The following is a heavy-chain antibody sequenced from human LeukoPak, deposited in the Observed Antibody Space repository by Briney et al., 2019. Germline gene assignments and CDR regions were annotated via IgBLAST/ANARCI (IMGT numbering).Heavy chain of an antibody. D-gene: IGHD6-13*01. J-gene: IGHJ4*02. CDR1: GFTFDDYA. CDR3: AKAPGIAAAGLDY. Sequence: GGSLRLSCAASGFTFDDYAMHWVRQAPGKGLEWVSGISWNSGSIGYADSVKGRFTISRDNAKNSLYLQMNSLRAEDTALYYCAKAPGIAAAGLDYWGRGTLVTVSS. V-gene: IGHV3-9*01. CDR2: ISWNSGSI.